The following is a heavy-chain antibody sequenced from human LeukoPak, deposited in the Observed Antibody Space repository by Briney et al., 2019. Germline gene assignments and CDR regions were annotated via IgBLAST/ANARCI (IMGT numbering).Heavy chain of an antibody. J-gene: IGHJ4*02. D-gene: IGHD6-19*01. CDR3: ARDRRSWYSSGWFVDY. CDR2: ISAYNGNT. CDR1: GYTFTSYG. Sequence: ASVKVSCKASGYTFTSYGISWVRQAPGQGLEWMGWISAYNGNTNYAQKLQGRVTMTTDTSTSTAYMELRSLRSDDTAVYYCARDRRSWYSSGWFVDYWGQGTRVTVSS. V-gene: IGHV1-18*01.